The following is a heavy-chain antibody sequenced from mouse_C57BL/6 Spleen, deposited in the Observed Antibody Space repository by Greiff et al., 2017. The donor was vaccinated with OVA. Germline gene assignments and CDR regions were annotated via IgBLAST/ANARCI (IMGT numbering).Heavy chain of an antibody. CDR2: ISYDGSN. CDR3: ARDRYYGSSYWFAY. J-gene: IGHJ3*01. V-gene: IGHV3-6*01. Sequence: DVKLVESGPGLVKPSQSLSLTCSVTGYSITSGYYWNWIRQFPGNKLEWMGYISYDGSNNYNPSLKNRISITRDTSKNQFFLKLNSVTTEDTATYYCARDRYYGSSYWFAYWGQGTLVTVSA. CDR1: GYSITSGYY. D-gene: IGHD1-1*01.